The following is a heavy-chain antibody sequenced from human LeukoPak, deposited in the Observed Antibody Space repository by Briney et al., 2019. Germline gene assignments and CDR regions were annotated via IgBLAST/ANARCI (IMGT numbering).Heavy chain of an antibody. V-gene: IGHV4-4*02. J-gene: IGHJ6*02. CDR2: IHPGGST. Sequence: GSLRLSCAASGFTVSSNYMSWVRQAPGKGLEWIGEIHPGGSTSYNPSLKSRVTISIDKSKNQFSLRMSSVTGADTAVYYCARSRDTTNYYGMDVWGQGTTVTVSS. D-gene: IGHD1-26*01. CDR3: ARSRDTTNYYGMDV. CDR1: GFTVSSNY.